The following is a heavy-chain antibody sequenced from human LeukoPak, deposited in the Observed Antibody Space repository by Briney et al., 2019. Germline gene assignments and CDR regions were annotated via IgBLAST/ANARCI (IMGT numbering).Heavy chain of an antibody. D-gene: IGHD6-19*01. J-gene: IGHJ4*02. CDR2: IYYSGNT. CDR1: GFSINSGGYY. CDR3: ARGHNGWSQPRIDY. Sequence: SETLSLTCSVSGFSINSGGYYWNWIRQHPGKGLEWIGYIYYSGNTYYNPSLKSRLTISLDMSKNQFSLNLNSVTAADTAVYYCARGHNGWSQPRIDYWGQGTLVIVSS. V-gene: IGHV4-31*03.